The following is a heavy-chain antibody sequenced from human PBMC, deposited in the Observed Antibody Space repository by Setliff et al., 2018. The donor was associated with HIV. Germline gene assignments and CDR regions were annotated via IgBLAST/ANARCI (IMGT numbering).Heavy chain of an antibody. D-gene: IGHD3-16*01. CDR2: IDPHGSQK. Sequence: LSLSCTASGFDFSDSWMSWVRQAPGKGLEWVANIDPHGSQKYVAESMKGRFSISRDNAKNSVYLQMDSLRADDTAFYYCARDRGGKDYWGQGTLVTVSS. J-gene: IGHJ4*02. V-gene: IGHV3-7*01. CDR3: ARDRGGKDY. CDR1: GFDFSDSW.